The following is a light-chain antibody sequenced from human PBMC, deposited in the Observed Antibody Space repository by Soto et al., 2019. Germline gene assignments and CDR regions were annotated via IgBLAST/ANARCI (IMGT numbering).Light chain of an antibody. CDR1: QSITGW. J-gene: IGKJ1*01. CDR3: QQYNPYSPWT. V-gene: IGKV1-5*03. Sequence: DIQMTQSPPTLSASVGDRVTITCRASQSITGWLAWFQQKPGKAPKLLISKASSLQSGVPSRFSGSGSGTEFTLTISSLQPDDFATYYCQQYNPYSPWTFGQGTKVDIK. CDR2: KAS.